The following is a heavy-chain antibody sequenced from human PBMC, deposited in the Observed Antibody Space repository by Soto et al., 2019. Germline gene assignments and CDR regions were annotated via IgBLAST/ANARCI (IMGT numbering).Heavy chain of an antibody. CDR3: TTNYYFDY. Sequence: EVQLVESGGGLVKPGGPLRLSCAASGFTFSKAWMNWVRQAPGKGLEWVGRIKSKTHGGTTDYAAPVKGRFTISRDDSKNTLYLQMNSLKTEDTAVYYCTTNYYFDYWGQGTLVTVSS. V-gene: IGHV3-15*07. D-gene: IGHD1-1*01. CDR2: IKSKTHGGTT. CDR1: GFTFSKAW. J-gene: IGHJ4*02.